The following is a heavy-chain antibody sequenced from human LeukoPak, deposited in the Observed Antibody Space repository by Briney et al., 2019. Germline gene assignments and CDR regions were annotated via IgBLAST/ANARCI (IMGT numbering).Heavy chain of an antibody. CDR1: GFTFSSHD. V-gene: IGHV3-33*05. CDR2: ISYDGGKK. J-gene: IGHJ4*02. D-gene: IGHD3-22*01. CDR3: ARVTPPHYVLSDSTGYYYDF. Sequence: PGGSLRLSCAASGFTFSSHDMHWVRQAPGKGLEWVAIISYDGGKKDYADSVKGRFTISRDNAKNTLFLQMNSLRAEDTAVYYCARVTPPHYVLSDSTGYYYDFWGQGTLVTVSS.